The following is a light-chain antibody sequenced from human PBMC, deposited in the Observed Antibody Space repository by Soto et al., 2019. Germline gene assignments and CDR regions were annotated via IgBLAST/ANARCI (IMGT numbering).Light chain of an antibody. CDR1: QSVLYSSNDKNY. V-gene: IGKV4-1*01. CDR2: WAS. Sequence: DIVMAQSPDSLVVSLGERATISCKSSQSVLYSSNDKNYLAWYQQKPGQPPKLIIYWASIRETGVPDRFSGSGSGTDFTLDISSLQAEDVAVYYCQQYYSNPQTFGQGTKVDIK. CDR3: QQYYSNPQT. J-gene: IGKJ1*01.